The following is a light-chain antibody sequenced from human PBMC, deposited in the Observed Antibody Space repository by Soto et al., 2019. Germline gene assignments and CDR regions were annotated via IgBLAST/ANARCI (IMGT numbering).Light chain of an antibody. J-gene: IGKJ1*01. CDR2: GAS. CDR1: QSVTSSY. Sequence: EIVLTQSPGTLSLSPGEGATLSCRASQSVTSSYLAWFQQKPGQAPRLLIYGASSRATGIPDRFSGSGSGTDFTLSISRREPEDFVVYYYRQYCSSPPWTFGQGTKVEIK. CDR3: RQYCSSPPWT. V-gene: IGKV3-20*01.